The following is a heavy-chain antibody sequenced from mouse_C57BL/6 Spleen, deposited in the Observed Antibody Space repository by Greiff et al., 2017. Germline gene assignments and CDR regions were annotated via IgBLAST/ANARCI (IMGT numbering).Heavy chain of an antibody. CDR2: IDPETGGP. V-gene: IGHV1-15*01. Sequence: QVQLQQSGAELVRPGASVTLSCTASGYTFTDYEMHWVKQTPVHGLEWIGAIDPETGGPAYNQKFKGKAILTADKSSSTAYMELRSLTSEDSAVYYCTSLYSNYPYWGQGTTLTVSA. CDR3: TSLYSNYPY. D-gene: IGHD2-5*01. J-gene: IGHJ2*01. CDR1: GYTFTDYE.